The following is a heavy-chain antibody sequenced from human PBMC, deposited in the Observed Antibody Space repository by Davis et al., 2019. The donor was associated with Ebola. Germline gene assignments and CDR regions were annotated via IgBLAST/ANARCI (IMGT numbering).Heavy chain of an antibody. D-gene: IGHD2-21*02. CDR2: IYYSGIT. J-gene: IGHJ4*02. CDR3: ARFVVTTSLVGFDY. CDR1: GGSIISSSSY. Sequence: SETLSLTCTVSGGSIISSSSYWGWIRQPPRKGLEWIGSIYYSGITYYNPSLKSRVTISVDTSKNQFSLKLSSVTAADTAVYYCARFVVTTSLVGFDYWGQGTLVTVSS. V-gene: IGHV4-39*07.